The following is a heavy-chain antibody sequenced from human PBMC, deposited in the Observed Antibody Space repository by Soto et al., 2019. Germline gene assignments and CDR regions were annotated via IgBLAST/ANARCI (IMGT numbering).Heavy chain of an antibody. D-gene: IGHD5-12*01. V-gene: IGHV1-18*01. CDR2: ITAYNGNT. CDR3: ARVNSRLRQGEQGDFDY. J-gene: IGHJ4*02. CDR1: GYILITYG. Sequence: QVQLVQSGAEVKKPGASVKVSCKASGYILITYGISWMRQAPGQGLEWMGWITAYNGNTNYAQKLQDRVTMTTDTSTSTAYMELRSLRSDDTAVYYCARVNSRLRQGEQGDFDYWGQGTLVTVSS.